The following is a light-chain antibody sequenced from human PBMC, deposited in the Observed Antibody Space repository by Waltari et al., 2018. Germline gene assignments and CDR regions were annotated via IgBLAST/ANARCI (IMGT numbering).Light chain of an antibody. J-gene: IGLJ2*01. CDR2: EVD. CDR1: SSDIGAYKY. V-gene: IGLV2-8*01. Sequence: QSALTQPPSASGSPGQTVIISCTGTSSDIGAYKYVSWYQQIPGRAPALIIYEVDRRPPGVPDRFSGSNSGNTASLTVSVLQTEDEGDYYCSSYAGSNKLIFGGVTKLTVL. CDR3: SSYAGSNKLI.